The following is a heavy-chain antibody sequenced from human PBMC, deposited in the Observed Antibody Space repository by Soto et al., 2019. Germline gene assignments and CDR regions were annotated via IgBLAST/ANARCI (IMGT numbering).Heavy chain of an antibody. D-gene: IGHD3-16*01. CDR1: GYTFTNHG. J-gene: IGHJ3*02. V-gene: IGHV1-18*04. Sequence: QVQLVQSGTEVKKPGASVKVSCKTSGYTFTNHGINWVRQPPGQGLEWMGWINPYNANTNDAQKLQGRVTMTTDTSKTTAYMDLRSLTSDDTAVYYCARDRVAGIWGDAFEIGGQGTVVTVSS. CDR3: ARDRVAGIWGDAFEI. CDR2: INPYNANT.